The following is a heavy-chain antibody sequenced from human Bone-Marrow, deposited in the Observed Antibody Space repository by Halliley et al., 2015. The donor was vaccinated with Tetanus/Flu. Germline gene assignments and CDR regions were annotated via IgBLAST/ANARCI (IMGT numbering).Heavy chain of an antibody. V-gene: IGHV3-64*02. J-gene: IGHJ5*02. D-gene: IGHD3-22*01. CDR3: ARAYHYDTSGYYYDP. CDR1: GFTISNYG. CDR2: ISRNGDRT. Sequence: SLRLSCAASGFTISNYGMHWVRQAPGKGLEYVSAISRNGDRTYYGDSVEGRFTISRDNSKNAVYLQMGSLRPEDMAVYYCARAYHYDTSGYYYDPWGQGTLVTVSS.